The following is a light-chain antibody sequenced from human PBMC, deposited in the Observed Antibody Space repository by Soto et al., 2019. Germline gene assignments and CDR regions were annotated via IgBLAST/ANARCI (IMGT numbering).Light chain of an antibody. Sequence: INMTQSPSSLSASVGDRVTITCRASQRITTYLNWYQQKPGEAPKLLISTSGTLQRGVPSRFIGSGSGTDFTLTITGLQRADFATYFCQQTYNTPYTFGQGTKLEIK. CDR1: QRITTY. CDR2: TSG. J-gene: IGKJ2*01. CDR3: QQTYNTPYT. V-gene: IGKV1-39*01.